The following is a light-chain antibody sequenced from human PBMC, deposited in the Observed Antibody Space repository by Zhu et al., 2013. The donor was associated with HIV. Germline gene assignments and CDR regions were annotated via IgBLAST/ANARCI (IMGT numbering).Light chain of an antibody. CDR1: QSVSTW. J-gene: IGKJ3*01. CDR3: HQPYTYPFT. CDR2: KAS. V-gene: IGKV1-5*03. Sequence: DTQMTQSPSTLSASVGDRVTMTCRASQSVSTWVAWYQHKPGKAPKLLIYKASSLQSGVPSRFSGSGSGTEFTLTISSLQPEDFATYYCHQPYTYPFTFGPGTKVDIK.